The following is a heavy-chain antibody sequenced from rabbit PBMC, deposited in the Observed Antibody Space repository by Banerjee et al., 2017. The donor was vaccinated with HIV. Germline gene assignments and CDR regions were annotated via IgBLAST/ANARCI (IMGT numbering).Heavy chain of an antibody. CDR2: IDPVFGST. V-gene: IGHV1S47*01. J-gene: IGHJ4*01. CDR3: ARETGYAGYGYGYYFNL. D-gene: IGHD6-1*01. CDR1: GFDFSSYG. Sequence: QEQLEESGGDLVKPEGSLTLTCTASGFDFSSYGVSWVRQAPGKGLEWIGYIDPVFGSTYYASWVNGRFTISSHNAQNTLYLQLNSLTAADTATYFCARETGYAGYGYGYYFNLWGQGTLVTVS.